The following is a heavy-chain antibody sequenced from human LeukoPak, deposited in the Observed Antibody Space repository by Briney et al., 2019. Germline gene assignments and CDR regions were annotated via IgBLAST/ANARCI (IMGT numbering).Heavy chain of an antibody. CDR1: GGSISSYY. V-gene: IGHV4-59*08. J-gene: IGHJ3*02. CDR2: IYYSGST. Sequence: SETLSLTCTVSGGSISSYYWSWIRQPPGKGLEWIGYIYYSGSTNYNPSLKSRVTISVDTSKNQFSLKLSSVTAADTAVYYCARRTVTGGFDAFDIWGQGTMATVSS. CDR3: ARRTVTGGFDAFDI. D-gene: IGHD4-17*01.